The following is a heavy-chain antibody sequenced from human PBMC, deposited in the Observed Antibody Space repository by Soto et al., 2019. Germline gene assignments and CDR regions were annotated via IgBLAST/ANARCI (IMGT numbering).Heavy chain of an antibody. CDR3: ARDLPNYDILTGYYGMDV. CDR1: GGTFSSYA. V-gene: IGHV1-69*01. CDR2: IIPILGTA. Sequence: QVQLVQSGAEVKKPGSSVKVSCKASGGTFSSYAISWVRQAPGQELEWVGGIIPILGTANYAQKFQGRVTITADESTSTAYMELSSLRSEDTAVYYCARDLPNYDILTGYYGMDVWGQGTTVTVSS. D-gene: IGHD3-9*01. J-gene: IGHJ6*02.